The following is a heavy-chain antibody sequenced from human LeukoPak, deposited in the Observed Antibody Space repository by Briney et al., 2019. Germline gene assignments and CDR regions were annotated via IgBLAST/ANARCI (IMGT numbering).Heavy chain of an antibody. V-gene: IGHV4-30-4*01. CDR3: AREGGYYDSSGYYYVRYFDY. CDR1: GGSISSGNYY. D-gene: IGHD3-22*01. Sequence: SETLSLTCTVSGGSISSGNYYWRWIRQPPGKGLEWIGYIYYSGSTYYNPSLKSRVTISADTSKNQFSLKLRSVAAADTAVYYCAREGGYYDSSGYYYVRYFDYWGQGTLVTVSS. J-gene: IGHJ4*02. CDR2: IYYSGST.